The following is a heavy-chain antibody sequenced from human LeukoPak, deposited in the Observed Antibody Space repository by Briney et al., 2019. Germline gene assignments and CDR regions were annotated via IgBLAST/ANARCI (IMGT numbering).Heavy chain of an antibody. CDR1: GGSFSGYY. J-gene: IGHJ2*01. V-gene: IGHV4-34*01. Sequence: PSETLSLTCAVYGGSFSGYYWSWIRQPPGKGLEWIGEINHSGSTNYNPSLKSRVTISVDTSKNQFSLKLSSVTAADTAVYYCARHVAGTWFFDLWGRGTLVTVSS. CDR3: ARHVAGTWFFDL. CDR2: INHSGST. D-gene: IGHD6-19*01.